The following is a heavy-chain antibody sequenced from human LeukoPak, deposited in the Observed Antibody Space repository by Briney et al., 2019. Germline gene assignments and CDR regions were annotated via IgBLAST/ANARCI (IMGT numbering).Heavy chain of an antibody. V-gene: IGHV3-7*04. D-gene: IGHD2-15*01. CDR1: GFTFSNYW. J-gene: IGHJ4*02. CDR3: AGGLGWLIDY. CDR2: IEQDGGEK. Sequence: PGGSLRFSCAASGFTFSNYWMNWVRQAPGKGLEWVVNIEQDGGEKNYVDSVKGRFTISRDNAKNSLYLQMNSLRAEDTAVYYCAGGLGWLIDYWGQGTLVTVSS.